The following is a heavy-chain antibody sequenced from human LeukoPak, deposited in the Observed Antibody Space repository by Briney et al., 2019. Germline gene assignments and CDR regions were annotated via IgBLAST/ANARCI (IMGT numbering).Heavy chain of an antibody. J-gene: IGHJ4*02. CDR1: GGHIDSVY. D-gene: IGHD6-19*01. V-gene: IGHV4-4*08. CDR3: ASGAGWLIDY. Sequence: PSETLTLTCSVSGGHIDSVYWNWIRQPPGKGLEWIGYIDNSGSTKYNPSLQSRINMSRDTYKKQFCLKLASVTVADTAMYYCASGAGWLIDYWGQGTLVSVSS. CDR2: IDNSGST.